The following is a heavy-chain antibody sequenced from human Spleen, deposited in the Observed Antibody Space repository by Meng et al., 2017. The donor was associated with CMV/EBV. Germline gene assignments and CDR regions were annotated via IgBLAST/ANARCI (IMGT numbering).Heavy chain of an antibody. Sequence: QAQLQKSGPEVVSPSAPQSLTCTVSGGSLISYSWSWIRQPAGKGLEWIGRIYTSGSTNYNPSLKSRVTISVDTSKNQFSLKLSSVTAADTAVYYCARRRDRYCSSTSCHLFDYWGQGTLVTVSS. D-gene: IGHD2-2*01. CDR3: ARRRDRYCSSTSCHLFDY. V-gene: IGHV4-4*07. CDR1: GGSLISYS. CDR2: IYTSGST. J-gene: IGHJ4*02.